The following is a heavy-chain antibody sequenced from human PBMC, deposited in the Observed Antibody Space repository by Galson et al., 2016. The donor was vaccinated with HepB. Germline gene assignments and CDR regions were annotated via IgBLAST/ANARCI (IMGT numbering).Heavy chain of an antibody. CDR3: ARGGTPSGLDI. V-gene: IGHV3-74*03. D-gene: IGHD3-16*01. CDR1: ESTFGNHW. CDR2: INRDGSGT. Sequence: SLRLSCADSESTFGNHWVYWVRQAPGKGLVWVSKINRDGSGTAYADSVKGRFTISRDNAKNTLYLQMNSLRDEDTALYYCARGGTPSGLDIWGQGTMVTLSS. J-gene: IGHJ3*02.